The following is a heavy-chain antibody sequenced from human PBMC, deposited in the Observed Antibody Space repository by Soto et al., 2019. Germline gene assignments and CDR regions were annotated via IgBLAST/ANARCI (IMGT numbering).Heavy chain of an antibody. V-gene: IGHV6-1*01. CDR2: TYYRSKWYN. CDR3: ARAFSGRYSFALKWIDP. D-gene: IGHD6-19*01. J-gene: IGHJ5*02. Sequence: PSQTLSLTCAISGDSVSSNSTAWNWIRQYPSRGLEWLGRTYYRSKWYNDYSVSVKRRININPDTSKNQISLQLNSVTPQDTAVYYCARAFSGRYSFALKWIDPLGQGTLVTGFS. CDR1: GDSVSSNSTA.